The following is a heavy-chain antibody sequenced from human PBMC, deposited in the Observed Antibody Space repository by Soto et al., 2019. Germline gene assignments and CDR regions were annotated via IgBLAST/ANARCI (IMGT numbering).Heavy chain of an antibody. V-gene: IGHV3-21*01. CDR3: ARAFSARASDY. CDR1: GFTFSSYS. D-gene: IGHD6-25*01. Sequence: GGSLRLSCGASGFTFSSYSMNWVRQAPGKGLEWVSSISSSSSYIYYADSVKGRFTISRDNAKNSLYLQMNSLRAEDTAVYYCARAFSARASDYWGQGTLVTVSS. J-gene: IGHJ4*02. CDR2: ISSSSSYI.